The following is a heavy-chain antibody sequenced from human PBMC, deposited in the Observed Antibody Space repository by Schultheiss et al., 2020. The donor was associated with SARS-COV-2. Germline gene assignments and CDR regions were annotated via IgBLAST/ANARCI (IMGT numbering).Heavy chain of an antibody. D-gene: IGHD3-3*01. V-gene: IGHV3-23*01. CDR3: AIEDGRYDFWSGYLRDY. CDR2: ISWNSGSI. J-gene: IGHJ4*02. Sequence: GGSLRLSCTASGFTFSSYAMSWVRQAPGKGLVWVSGISWNSGSIGYADSVKGRFTISRDNSKNTLYLQMNSLRAEDTAVYYCAIEDGRYDFWSGYLRDYWGQGTLVTVSS. CDR1: GFTFSSYA.